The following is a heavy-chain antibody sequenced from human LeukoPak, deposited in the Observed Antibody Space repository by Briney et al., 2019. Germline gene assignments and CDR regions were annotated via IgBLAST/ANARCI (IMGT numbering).Heavy chain of an antibody. D-gene: IGHD2-15*01. J-gene: IGHJ4*02. CDR1: GFTFSSYS. V-gene: IGHV3-21*01. Sequence: GGSLRLSCAASGFTFSSYSMNWVRQAPGKGLEWVSSISSSSSYIYYADSVKGRFTISRDNAKNSLYLQMNSLRAEDTAVYYCARSGLDVVVAVAATNDYWGQGTLVTVSS. CDR3: ARSGLDVVVAVAATNDY. CDR2: ISSSSSYI.